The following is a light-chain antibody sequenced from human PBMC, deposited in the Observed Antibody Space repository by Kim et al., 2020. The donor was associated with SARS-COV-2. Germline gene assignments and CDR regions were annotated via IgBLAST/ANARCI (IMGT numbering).Light chain of an antibody. CDR3: LAWDSSIVV. CDR2: QDS. Sequence: SYELTQPPSVSVSPGQTASITCSGDKLGDKYACWYQQKPGQSPVLVIYQDSKRPSGIPERFSGSNSGNTATLTISGTQAMDEADYYCLAWDSSIVVFGGG. CDR1: KLGDKY. J-gene: IGLJ2*01. V-gene: IGLV3-1*01.